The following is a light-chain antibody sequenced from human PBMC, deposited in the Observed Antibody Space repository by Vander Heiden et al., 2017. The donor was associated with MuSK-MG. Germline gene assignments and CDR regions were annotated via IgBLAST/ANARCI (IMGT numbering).Light chain of an antibody. CDR1: RGISTW. Sequence: DIQMTQSPSSVSASVGDRVTITCRASRGISTWLAWYQQKPGEVPKLIIYEASSFESGVPSRFSGTGSGTDFTLTVSSLQPEDFATYYCQQADSFPYTFGQGTRVEIK. V-gene: IGKV1D-12*01. CDR2: EAS. J-gene: IGKJ2*01. CDR3: QQADSFPYT.